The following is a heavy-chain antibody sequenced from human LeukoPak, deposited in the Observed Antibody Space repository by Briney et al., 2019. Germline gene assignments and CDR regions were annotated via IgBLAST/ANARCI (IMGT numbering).Heavy chain of an antibody. CDR2: IYHSGST. Sequence: PSETLSLTCAVSGGSISSSNWWSWVRQPPGKGLEWIGEIYHSGSTNYNPSLKSRVTISVDRSKNQFSLKLSSVTAADTAVYYCARAHGRPYYYDSSGRAFDIWGQGTMVTVSS. CDR1: GGSISSSNW. V-gene: IGHV4-4*02. D-gene: IGHD3-22*01. CDR3: ARAHGRPYYYDSSGRAFDI. J-gene: IGHJ3*02.